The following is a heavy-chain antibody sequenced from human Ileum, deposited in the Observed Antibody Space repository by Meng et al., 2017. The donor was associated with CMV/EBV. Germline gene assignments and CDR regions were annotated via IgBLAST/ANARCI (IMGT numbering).Heavy chain of an antibody. CDR1: GGSVSSGSYY. CDR3: ARGYSSSGYY. D-gene: IGHD6-13*01. Sequence: CTVSGGSVSSGSYYWSWIRQPPGKGLEWIGYIYYSGSTNYNPSLKSRVTISVDTSKNQFSLKLSSVTAADTAVYYCARGYSSSGYYWGQGTLVTVSS. J-gene: IGHJ4*02. V-gene: IGHV4-61*01. CDR2: IYYSGST.